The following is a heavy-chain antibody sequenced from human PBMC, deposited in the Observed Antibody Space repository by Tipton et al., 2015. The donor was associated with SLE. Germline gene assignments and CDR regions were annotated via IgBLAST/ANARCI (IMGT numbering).Heavy chain of an antibody. CDR2: ISGSSSYI. D-gene: IGHD2-2*01. V-gene: IGHV3-21*04. J-gene: IGHJ4*02. CDR1: GFTFSSYS. CDR3: ARDSYQLLYYFDY. Sequence: SLRLSCAASGFTFSSYSMNWVRQAPGKGLEWVSSISGSSSYIYYADSVKGRFTISRDNAKNSLYLQMNSLRAEDTAVYYCARDSYQLLYYFDYWGQGTLVTVSS.